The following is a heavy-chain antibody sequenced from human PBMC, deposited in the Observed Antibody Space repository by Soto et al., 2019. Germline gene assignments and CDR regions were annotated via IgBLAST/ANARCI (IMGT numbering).Heavy chain of an antibody. Sequence: QVQLQESGPGLVKPSQTLSLTCTVSGGSISRGDYYWSWIRQPPGKGLEWIGYIYYSGSTYYNPSLKSRVTLSVDTSKNQFSLKLSSVTAADTAVYYCAREGKYYDILTGPYFDYGGQRTLVTVSS. CDR2: IYYSGST. CDR1: GGSISRGDYY. J-gene: IGHJ4*02. CDR3: AREGKYYDILTGPYFDY. V-gene: IGHV4-30-4*01. D-gene: IGHD3-9*01.